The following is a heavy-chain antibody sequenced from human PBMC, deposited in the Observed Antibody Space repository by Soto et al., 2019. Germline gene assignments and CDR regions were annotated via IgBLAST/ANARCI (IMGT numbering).Heavy chain of an antibody. CDR2: ISSSSTYT. D-gene: IGHD3-10*01. J-gene: IGHJ4*02. Sequence: PGGSLRPSFAASGFTFSDYYMSWIRQTSGKGLEWGLYISSSSTYTTYADAVKGRFTISRDNAKNSLYLQMNSLRAEDTAVYYCARGTGDSPYLGQGTLVTVSS. V-gene: IGHV3-11*06. CDR3: ARGTGDSPY. CDR1: GFTFSDYY.